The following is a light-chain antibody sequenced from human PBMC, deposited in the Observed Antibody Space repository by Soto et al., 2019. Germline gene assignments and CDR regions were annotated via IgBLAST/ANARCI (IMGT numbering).Light chain of an antibody. CDR3: CSYAGSYTSYV. CDR2: SVT. V-gene: IGLV2-11*01. Sequence: QSVLTQPRSVSGSPGQSVTISCSGTINDVGGYNSVSWFQRHPGSAPKLMVHSVTQRPSGVPDRFSGSKSGNTASLTISGLQAEDEADYYCCSYAGSYTSYVFGTGTKLTVL. J-gene: IGLJ1*01. CDR1: INDVGGYNS.